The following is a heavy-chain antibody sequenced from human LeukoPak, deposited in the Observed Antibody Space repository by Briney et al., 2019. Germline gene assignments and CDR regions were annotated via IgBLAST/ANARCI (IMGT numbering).Heavy chain of an antibody. CDR2: IKQDGSEK. V-gene: IGHV3-7*01. D-gene: IGHD3-22*01. CDR1: GLTFSSYW. Sequence: GGSLRLSCAASGLTFSSYWMSWVRQAPGKGLEWVANIKQDGSEKYYVDSVKGRFTISRDNAKNSLYLQMNSLRAEDTAVCYCAREYDSSGYYVFDYWGQGTLVTVSS. J-gene: IGHJ4*02. CDR3: AREYDSSGYYVFDY.